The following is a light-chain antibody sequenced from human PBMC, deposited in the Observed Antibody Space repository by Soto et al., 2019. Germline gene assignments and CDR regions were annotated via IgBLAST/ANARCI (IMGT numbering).Light chain of an antibody. CDR3: LQYYNFSWT. V-gene: IGKV1-6*01. CDR1: QDIRNT. CDR2: AAS. Sequence: ASQDIRNTLAWYQQKPGEAPKLLIFAASNLQSGVPSRFSGSGSVTDLTLAITGLQHEDFATYYCLQYYNFSWTFGQGTKVDIK. J-gene: IGKJ1*01.